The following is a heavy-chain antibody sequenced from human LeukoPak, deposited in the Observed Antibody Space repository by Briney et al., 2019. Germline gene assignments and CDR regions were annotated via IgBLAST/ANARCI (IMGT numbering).Heavy chain of an antibody. CDR3: ARERTLTSCYDY. J-gene: IGHJ4*02. Sequence: ASVKVSCKASGYTFTRYCIHWVRQAPGQGLEWMGWINPNSGGTNYAQKFQGRVTMTRDTSISTAYMELSRLRSDDTAVYCCARERTLTSCYDYWGQGTLVTVSS. CDR2: INPNSGGT. D-gene: IGHD2-15*01. CDR1: GYTFTRYC. V-gene: IGHV1-2*02.